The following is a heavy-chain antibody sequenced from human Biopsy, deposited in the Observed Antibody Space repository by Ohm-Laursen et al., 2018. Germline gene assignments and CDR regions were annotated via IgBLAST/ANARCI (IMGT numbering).Heavy chain of an antibody. Sequence: TLSLTCTVSGGDINYYYWSCIRQPTGQGLEWLGRIYPGGSTNYNPSLKRRVTMSVDTSKKQLPLRLRSVTAADTAMYYCASVVLGPTNDAFDLWGQGTMVVVSS. CDR2: IYPGGST. V-gene: IGHV4-4*07. CDR3: ASVVLGPTNDAFDL. CDR1: GGDINYYY. D-gene: IGHD3-22*01. J-gene: IGHJ3*01.